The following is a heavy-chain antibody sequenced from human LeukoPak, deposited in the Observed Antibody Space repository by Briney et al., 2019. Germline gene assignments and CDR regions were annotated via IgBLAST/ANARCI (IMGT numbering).Heavy chain of an antibody. J-gene: IGHJ4*02. CDR2: IGTAGDT. CDR3: ARDGDGSGWYADTYYFDY. Sequence: GGSLRLSCAASGFTFSNYAMHWVRQATGKGLEWVSAIGTAGDTFYPGSVKGRFTISRENAKNSLYLQMNSLRDEDTAVYYCARDGDGSGWYADTYYFDYWGQRTLVTVSS. CDR1: GFTFSNYA. D-gene: IGHD6-19*01. V-gene: IGHV3-13*01.